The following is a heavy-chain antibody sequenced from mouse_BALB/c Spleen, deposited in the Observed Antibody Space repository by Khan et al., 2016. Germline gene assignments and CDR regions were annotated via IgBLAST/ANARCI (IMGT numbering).Heavy chain of an antibody. CDR3: ARFITTATGDY. V-gene: IGHV9-3-1*01. Sequence: QIQLVQSGPELKKPGETVKISCKASGYTFTNYGMNWVKQAPGKGLKWMGWINTYTGEPTYADDFKGRFAFSLETSASTAYLQINNLKNEDTATYFCARFITTATGDYWGQGTTLTGSS. D-gene: IGHD1-2*01. CDR2: INTYTGEP. J-gene: IGHJ2*01. CDR1: GYTFTNYG.